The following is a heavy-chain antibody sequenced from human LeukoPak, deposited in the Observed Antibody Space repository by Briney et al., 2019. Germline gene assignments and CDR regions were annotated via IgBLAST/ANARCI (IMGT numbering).Heavy chain of an antibody. CDR3: ARDLASGSYRIGYYMDV. Sequence: ASVRVSCKASGGTFSSYAISWVRQAPGQGLEWMGGIIPIFGTANYAQKFQGRVTITADKSTSTAYMELSSLRSEDTAVYYCARDLASGSYRIGYYMDVWGKGTTVTVSS. D-gene: IGHD3-10*01. V-gene: IGHV1-69*06. CDR2: IIPIFGTA. J-gene: IGHJ6*03. CDR1: GGTFSSYA.